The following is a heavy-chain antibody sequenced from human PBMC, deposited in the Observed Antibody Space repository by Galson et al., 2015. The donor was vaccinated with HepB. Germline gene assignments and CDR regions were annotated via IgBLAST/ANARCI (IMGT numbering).Heavy chain of an antibody. CDR2: ISGGGGST. V-gene: IGHV3-23*01. CDR3: ARRLGSTNHYYYYMDV. D-gene: IGHD2-2*01. CDR1: GFTFTTYA. Sequence: SLRLSCAASGFTFTTYAMSWVRQAPGKGLEWVSGISGGGGSTYYADSVKGRFIISRDNSKNTVSLQMNSLRAEDTAVYYCARRLGSTNHYYYYMDVWGKGTTVTVSS. J-gene: IGHJ6*03.